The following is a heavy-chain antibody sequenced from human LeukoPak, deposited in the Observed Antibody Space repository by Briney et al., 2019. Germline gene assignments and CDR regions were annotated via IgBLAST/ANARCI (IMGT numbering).Heavy chain of an antibody. D-gene: IGHD1-26*01. J-gene: IGHJ4*02. Sequence: GGSLRLSCAASGFTFNNYVMTCVRRAPGKGREWGSSISSSAAMTYYADSVRGRVTVSRDNSNNTLYLQMSSLTAADTAVYYCAKDRSIGTYYTFDHWGQGTLVTVSS. CDR2: ISSSAAMT. CDR3: AKDRSIGTYYTFDH. CDR1: GFTFNNYV. V-gene: IGHV3-23*01.